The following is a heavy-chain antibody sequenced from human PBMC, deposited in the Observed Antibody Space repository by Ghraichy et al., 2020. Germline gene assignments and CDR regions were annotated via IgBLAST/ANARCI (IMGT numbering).Heavy chain of an antibody. J-gene: IGHJ6*02. D-gene: IGHD3-10*01. Sequence: SETLSLTCTVSGDSISRHSWSWIRQPPGKGLEWIGFIHYSGGTTYNPSLKSRVTISVDTSNNQLSLKLSSVTAADTAVYYCARHGADRRGLDVWGQGTTVTVSS. CDR3: ARHGADRRGLDV. V-gene: IGHV4-59*08. CDR2: IHYSGGT. CDR1: GDSISRHS.